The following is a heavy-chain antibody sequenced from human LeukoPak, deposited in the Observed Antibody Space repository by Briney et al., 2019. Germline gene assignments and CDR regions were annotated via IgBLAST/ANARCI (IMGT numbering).Heavy chain of an antibody. CDR2: ISSSSSYI. V-gene: IGHV3-21*01. CDR1: GFTFSSYA. Sequence: PGGSLRLSCAASGFTFSSYAMSWVRQAPGKGLEWVSSISSSSSYIYYADSVKGRFTISRDNAKNSLYLQMNSLRAEDTAVYYCARDLLYCGGDCYPDPDAFDIWGQGTMVTVSS. J-gene: IGHJ3*02. CDR3: ARDLLYCGGDCYPDPDAFDI. D-gene: IGHD2-21*02.